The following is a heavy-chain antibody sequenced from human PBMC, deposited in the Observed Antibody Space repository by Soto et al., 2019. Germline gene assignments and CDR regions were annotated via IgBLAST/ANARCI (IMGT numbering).Heavy chain of an antibody. CDR3: ARGIVVVVAADLDY. CDR1: GYTFTSYA. J-gene: IGHJ4*02. V-gene: IGHV1-3*01. Sequence: QVQLVQSGAEVKKPGASVKVSCKASGYTFTSYAMHWVRQAPGQRREWMGWINAGNGNTKYSQKLQGRVTITRDTSASTAYMELSSLRSEDTAVYYCARGIVVVVAADLDYWGQGTLVTVSS. CDR2: INAGNGNT. D-gene: IGHD2-15*01.